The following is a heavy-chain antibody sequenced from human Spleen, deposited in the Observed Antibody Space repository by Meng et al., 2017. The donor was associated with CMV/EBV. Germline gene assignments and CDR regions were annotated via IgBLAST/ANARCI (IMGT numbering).Heavy chain of an antibody. CDR3: ARTQNLEYYFDY. Sequence: GESLKISCAASGFNFDDYAMHWIRQAPGKGLEWVANIKQDGSEKYYVDSVKGRFTISRDNAKNSLYLQMNSLRAEDTAVYYCARTQNLEYYFDYWGQGTLVTVSS. V-gene: IGHV3-7*01. J-gene: IGHJ4*02. CDR2: IKQDGSEK. D-gene: IGHD5-24*01. CDR1: GFNFDDYA.